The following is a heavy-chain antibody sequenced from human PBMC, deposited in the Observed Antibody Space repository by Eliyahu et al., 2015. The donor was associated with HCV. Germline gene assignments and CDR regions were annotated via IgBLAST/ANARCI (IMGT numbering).Heavy chain of an antibody. CDR3: ASGGGGIAVAGTGGWFDP. CDR1: GGSITTXY. V-gene: IGHV4-59*01. Sequence: QVQLQESGPGLVKPSETLSLTCTVSGGSITTXYWSWIRQPPGKGLEWIGDIHYSGSTNXNPXLKSRVTISVDTSKNQFSLNLTSVTAADTAVYYCASGGGGIAVAGTGGWFDPWGQGTLVTVSS. CDR2: IHYSGST. D-gene: IGHD6-19*01. J-gene: IGHJ5*02.